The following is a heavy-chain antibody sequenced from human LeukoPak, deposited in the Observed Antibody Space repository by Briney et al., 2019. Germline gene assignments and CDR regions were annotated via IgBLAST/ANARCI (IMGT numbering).Heavy chain of an antibody. J-gene: IGHJ4*02. V-gene: IGHV4-38-2*02. D-gene: IGHD2-2*02. CDR3: VRYCSSTTCYTRAVDY. Sequence: PSETLSLTCTVSGYSITSGYNWAWIRQPPGKVLEWIGSIYHSGSAYYNPSLTSRVTISEDTSENQFSLKLSSVTAADTAVYYCVRYCSSTTCYTRAVDYWGQGTLVTVSS. CDR2: IYHSGSA. CDR1: GYSITSGYN.